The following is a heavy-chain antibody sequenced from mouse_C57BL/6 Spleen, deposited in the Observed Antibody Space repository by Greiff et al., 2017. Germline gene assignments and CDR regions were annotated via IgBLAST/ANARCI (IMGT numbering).Heavy chain of an antibody. V-gene: IGHV5-16*01. CDR3: AGAHISYGNYWYFDV. Sequence: EVKLVESEGGLVQPGSSMKISCTASGFTFSDYYMAWVRPVPEKGLEWVANINPDGCSPYYLHSLKSSFIISRDNAKNVLYLQIGSLKSENTATYYCAGAHISYGNYWYFDVWGTGTTGTVSS. J-gene: IGHJ1*03. CDR1: GFTFSDYY. D-gene: IGHD2-1*01. CDR2: INPDGCSP.